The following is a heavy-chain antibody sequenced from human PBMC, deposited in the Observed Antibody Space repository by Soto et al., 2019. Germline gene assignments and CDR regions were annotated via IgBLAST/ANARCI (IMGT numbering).Heavy chain of an antibody. CDR2: IFYSGPT. J-gene: IGHJ4*02. Sequence: QVQLQESGPGLVKPSQTLSLTCTVSGDSITSGVHYWSWIRQLPGKGLEWIGYIFYSGPTYYNPSLKSRVTTSADTSKNQFYLKLNSVTAADPAVYYCARDRVMLTFGGASEEWGIDSWGQGTLVTVSS. D-gene: IGHD3-16*01. CDR3: ARDRVMLTFGGASEEWGIDS. V-gene: IGHV4-31*03. CDR1: GDSITSGVHY.